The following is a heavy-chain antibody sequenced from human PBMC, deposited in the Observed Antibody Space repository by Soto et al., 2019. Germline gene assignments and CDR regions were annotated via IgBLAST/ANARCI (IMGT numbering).Heavy chain of an antibody. J-gene: IGHJ6*03. Sequence: QVQLVQSGAEVKTPGASVKVSCKASGYTFTSYDINWVRQATGQGLEWMGWMNPNSGNTGYAQKFQGRVTMTRNTSISTAYMELSSLRSEDTAVYYCARGDNWNNSYYYYYMDVWGKGTTVTVSS. CDR1: GYTFTSYD. V-gene: IGHV1-8*01. CDR3: ARGDNWNNSYYYYYMDV. D-gene: IGHD1-20*01. CDR2: MNPNSGNT.